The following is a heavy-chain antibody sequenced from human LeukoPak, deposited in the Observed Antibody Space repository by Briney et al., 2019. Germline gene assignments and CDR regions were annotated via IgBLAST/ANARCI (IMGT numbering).Heavy chain of an antibody. CDR1: GFIFTNYF. Sequence: GGSLRLSCAASGFIFTNYFMSWVRQAPGKGLEWVASIKHDGSEKYYVDSVRGRFTISRDNTMNSLYLQMSSLRAEDTAVYYCATDRGWRTSGYYLYYFEYWGQGTQVTHSS. V-gene: IGHV3-7*01. CDR3: ATDRGWRTSGYYLYYFEY. J-gene: IGHJ4*02. D-gene: IGHD3-3*01. CDR2: IKHDGSEK.